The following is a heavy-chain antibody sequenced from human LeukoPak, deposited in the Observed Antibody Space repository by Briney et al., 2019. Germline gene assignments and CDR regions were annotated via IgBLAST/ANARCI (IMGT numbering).Heavy chain of an antibody. V-gene: IGHV4-59*01. CDR2: IYYSGST. D-gene: IGHD3-3*01. CDR3: ARDRGFGVVSGRSAAYGMDV. CDR1: GGSISSYY. J-gene: IGHJ6*02. Sequence: SGTLSLTSTVPGGSISSYYWSWIRQPPGKGLEWSGYIYYSGSTNYNPSLKSRVTISADTSKNRFSLKLSSVTAADTAVYYCARDRGFGVVSGRSAAYGMDVWGQGTTVTVSS.